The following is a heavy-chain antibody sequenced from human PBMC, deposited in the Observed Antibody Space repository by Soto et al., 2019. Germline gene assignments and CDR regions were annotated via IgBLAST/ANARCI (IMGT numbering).Heavy chain of an antibody. V-gene: IGHV3-33*01. CDR3: ARDLVVVTAILRDYYYYGMDV. CDR1: GFTLSSYG. CDR2: VWYDGSNK. D-gene: IGHD2-21*02. Sequence: SLILSCSWSGFTLSSYGMHWVRQAPGKGLEVVAVVWYDGSNKYYTDSVKGRFTISRDNSKNTLYLQMNSLRAEDTAVYYSARDLVVVTAILRDYYYYGMDVWGQGTTVTVSS. J-gene: IGHJ6*02.